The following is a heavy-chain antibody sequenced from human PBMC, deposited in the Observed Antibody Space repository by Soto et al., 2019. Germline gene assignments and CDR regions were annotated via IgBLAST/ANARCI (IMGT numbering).Heavy chain of an antibody. CDR3: ARDRRGLDYSNYYPNWYFEL. J-gene: IGHJ2*01. V-gene: IGHV3-53*04. CDR1: GVTVSSNY. CDR2: IYSGGST. Sequence: EVQLVESGGGLVQPGGSLRLSCAASGVTVSSNYMSWVRQAPGKGLEWVSVIYSGGSTYYADSVKGRFTISRHNSKNTLYLQMNSLRAEDTAVYYCARDRRGLDYSNYYPNWYFELWGRGTLVTVSS. D-gene: IGHD4-4*01.